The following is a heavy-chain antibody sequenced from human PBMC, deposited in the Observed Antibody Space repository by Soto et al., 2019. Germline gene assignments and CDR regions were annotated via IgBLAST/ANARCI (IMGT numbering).Heavy chain of an antibody. J-gene: IGHJ6*02. V-gene: IGHV1-8*01. CDR3: ASGTYYDFWSGYYSHYYGMAV. CDR2: MNPNSGNT. Sequence: ASVKVSCKASGYTFTSYDINWVRQATGQGLEWMGWMNPNSGNTGYAQKFQGRVTMTRNTSISTAYMELSSLRSEDTAVYYCASGTYYDFWSGYYSHYYGMAVWGQGTTVTVSS. CDR1: GYTFTSYD. D-gene: IGHD3-3*01.